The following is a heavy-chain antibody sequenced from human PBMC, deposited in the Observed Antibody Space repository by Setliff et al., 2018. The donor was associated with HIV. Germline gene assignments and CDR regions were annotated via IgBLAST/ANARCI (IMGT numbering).Heavy chain of an antibody. D-gene: IGHD3-10*01. J-gene: IGHJ6*02. Sequence: PWGSLRLSCAASGFTFSRYAMXXGXXXXXXXLAGXXXXXXXGGGTXYAGSVKGRFPISRDNSKNTLYLQMNSRRAEDTAVYYCAKDRWFGELYLDPHSMDVWGQGTTVTVSS. CDR2: XXXXGGGT. V-gene: IGHV3-23*01. CDR3: AKDRWFGELYLDPHSMDV. CDR1: GFTFSRYA.